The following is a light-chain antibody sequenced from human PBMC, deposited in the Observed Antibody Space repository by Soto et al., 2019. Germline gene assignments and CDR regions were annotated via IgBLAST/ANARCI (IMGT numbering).Light chain of an antibody. CDR3: QQRSNWPST. Sequence: EIVLTQSPATLSLSPGDRATLSCRASQSVSSYLAWYQQKRGQTPRLLIYDASNRATGIPARFSGRGSGTDFTRTITSLEPEEFAVYYCQQRSNWPSTCGQGTRLEI. J-gene: IGKJ5*01. CDR2: DAS. V-gene: IGKV3-11*01. CDR1: QSVSSY.